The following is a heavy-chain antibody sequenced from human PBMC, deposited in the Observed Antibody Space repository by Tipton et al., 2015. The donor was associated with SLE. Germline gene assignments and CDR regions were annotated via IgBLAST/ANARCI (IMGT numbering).Heavy chain of an antibody. Sequence: RSLRLSCTASGFTFGGYAMSWFRQAPGKGLEWVGFIRGGPYGGTAEYAASVKGRFTISRDDSKSIAYLQMNSLKIEDTAVYYCVRVGSSGWPKWYFDLWGRGTLVSVSS. V-gene: IGHV3-49*03. D-gene: IGHD6-19*01. J-gene: IGHJ2*01. CDR1: GFTFGGYA. CDR2: IRGGPYGGTA. CDR3: VRVGSSGWPKWYFDL.